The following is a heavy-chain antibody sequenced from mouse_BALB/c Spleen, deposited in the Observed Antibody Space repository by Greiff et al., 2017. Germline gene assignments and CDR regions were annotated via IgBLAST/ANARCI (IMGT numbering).Heavy chain of an antibody. CDR2: IWGDGST. Sequence: QVQLQQSGPGLVAPSQSLSITCTVSGFSLTGYGVNWVRQPPGKGLEWLGMIWGDGSTDYNSALKSRLSISKDNSKSQVFLKMNSLQTDDTARYYCARDFSYDYDGRFAYWGQGTLVTVSA. J-gene: IGHJ3*01. D-gene: IGHD2-4*01. CDR1: GFSLTGYG. V-gene: IGHV2-6-7*01. CDR3: ARDFSYDYDGRFAY.